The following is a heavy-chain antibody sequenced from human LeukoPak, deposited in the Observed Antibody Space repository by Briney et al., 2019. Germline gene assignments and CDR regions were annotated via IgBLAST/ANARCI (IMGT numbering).Heavy chain of an antibody. CDR1: GFTFGDYA. J-gene: IGHJ4*02. D-gene: IGHD3-10*01. CDR2: IRSQVYGGTT. Sequence: GGSLRLSCTASGFTFGDYALTWVCQAPGKGLEWIGFIRSQVYGGTTEYAASVKDRFTISRDDSKSIAYLQMNSLKTEDTAVYYCTRVLLWFGEFSAFDYWGQGALVTVSS. V-gene: IGHV3-49*04. CDR3: TRVLLWFGEFSAFDY.